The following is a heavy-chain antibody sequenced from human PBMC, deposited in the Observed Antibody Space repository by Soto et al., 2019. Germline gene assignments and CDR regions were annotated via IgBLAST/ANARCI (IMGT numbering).Heavy chain of an antibody. CDR3: ATTVIAAAGPYDAFDI. D-gene: IGHD6-13*01. CDR1: GYTFTGYY. Sequence: GASVKVSCKASGYTFTGYYMHWVRQAPGQGLEWMGWINPNSGGTNYAQKFQGWVTMTRDTSISTAYMELSRLRSDDTAVYYCATTVIAAAGPYDAFDIWGQGTMVTVSS. J-gene: IGHJ3*02. CDR2: INPNSGGT. V-gene: IGHV1-2*04.